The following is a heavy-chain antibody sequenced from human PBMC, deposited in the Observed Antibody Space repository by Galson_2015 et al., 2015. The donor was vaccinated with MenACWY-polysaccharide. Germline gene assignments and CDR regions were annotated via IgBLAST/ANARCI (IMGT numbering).Heavy chain of an antibody. J-gene: IGHJ4*02. V-gene: IGHV4-34*01. Sequence: TLSLTCAVYGGSFSGYYWSWNRQPPGEGLEWIGEINHSGSTNYNPSLKSRVTISVDTSKNQFSLKLSSVTAADTAVYYCAGEIAVGPLNGNGFDYWGQGTLVTVSS. CDR1: GGSFSGYY. CDR2: INHSGST. CDR3: AGEIAVGPLNGNGFDY. D-gene: IGHD6-19*01.